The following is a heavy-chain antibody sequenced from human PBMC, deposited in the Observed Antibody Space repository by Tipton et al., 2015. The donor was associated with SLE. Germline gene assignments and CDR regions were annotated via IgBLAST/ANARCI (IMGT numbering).Heavy chain of an antibody. Sequence: QSGPEVKKPGSSVKVSCKASGGTFSSYAISWVRQAPGQGLEWMGGIIPIFGTANYAQKFQGRVTITTDESTSTAYMELSSLRSEYTAVYYCARENYDDSSPGWYFDYWGQGTLVTVAS. CDR2: IIPIFGTA. CDR1: GGTFSSYA. D-gene: IGHD3-22*01. V-gene: IGHV1-69*05. J-gene: IGHJ4*02. CDR3: ARENYDDSSPGWYFDY.